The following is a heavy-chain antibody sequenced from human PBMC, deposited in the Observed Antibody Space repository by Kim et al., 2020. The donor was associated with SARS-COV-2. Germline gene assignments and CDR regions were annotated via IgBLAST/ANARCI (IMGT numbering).Heavy chain of an antibody. J-gene: IGHJ3*02. V-gene: IGHV5-10-1*01. D-gene: IGHD3-22*01. Sequence: GESLKISCKGSGYSFTGYWITWVRQVPGKGLEWMGRIDPRDSYVNYSPSFQGHVTISVDKSISIAYLQWSSLKASDTAVYYCARLPMIVIPRFAFDIWGQGTMVTVSS. CDR2: IDPRDSYV. CDR1: GYSFTGYW. CDR3: ARLPMIVIPRFAFDI.